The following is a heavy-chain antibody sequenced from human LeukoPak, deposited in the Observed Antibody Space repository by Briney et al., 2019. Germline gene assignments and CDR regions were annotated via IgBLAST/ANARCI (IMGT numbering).Heavy chain of an antibody. J-gene: IGHJ6*03. CDR1: GYSFTTYW. Sequence: GESLKISCKGSGYSFTTYWIGWVRQMPGKGLEWMGIIYPGDSGIRYSPSFQGQVTISADKSINTAYLQWSSLKASDTAMYYCATHLGTAYYYYYMDVWGKGTTVTVSS. V-gene: IGHV5-51*01. D-gene: IGHD1-14*01. CDR3: ATHLGTAYYYYYMDV. CDR2: IYPGDSGI.